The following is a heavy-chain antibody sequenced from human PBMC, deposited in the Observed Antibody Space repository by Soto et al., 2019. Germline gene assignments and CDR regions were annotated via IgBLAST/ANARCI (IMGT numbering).Heavy chain of an antibody. V-gene: IGHV1-2*02. CDR1: GYIFTGYH. CDR3: ARDARGTRGFDEMDI. D-gene: IGHD3-9*01. J-gene: IGHJ6*02. CDR2: INPNSGDT. Sequence: GASVKVSCKASGYIFTGYHIHWVRQAPGRGLEWMGGINPNSGDTEYAQNFQGRVTMTRDTSFNLVYMEMSGLMSDDTAVYYCARDARGTRGFDEMDIWGQGTTVTVSS.